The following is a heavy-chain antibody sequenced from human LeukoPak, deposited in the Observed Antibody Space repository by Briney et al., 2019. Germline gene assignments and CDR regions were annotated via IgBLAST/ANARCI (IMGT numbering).Heavy chain of an antibody. D-gene: IGHD3-22*01. Sequence: SVEVSCKASGGTFSSYAISWVRQAPGQGLEWMGGIIPIFGTANYAQKFQGRVTITADESTGTAYMELSSLRSEDTAVYYCARCYDSSGYYHLYYFDYWGQGTLVTVSS. J-gene: IGHJ4*02. CDR2: IIPIFGTA. CDR1: GGTFSSYA. CDR3: ARCYDSSGYYHLYYFDY. V-gene: IGHV1-69*13.